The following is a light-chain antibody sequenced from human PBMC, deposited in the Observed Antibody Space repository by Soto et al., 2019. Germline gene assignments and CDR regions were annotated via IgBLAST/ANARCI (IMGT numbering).Light chain of an antibody. V-gene: IGKV1-39*01. J-gene: IGKJ1*01. CDR3: QQSYSTTWT. CDR2: AAS. Sequence: DIQMTQSPSSLSASVGDRVTITCRASQGISTYSNWYQQKPGKAPKLLIYAASSLQSGVPSRFSGSGSETDFTLTISSLQPEDFATYSCQQSYSTTWTFGQGTKVDIK. CDR1: QGISTY.